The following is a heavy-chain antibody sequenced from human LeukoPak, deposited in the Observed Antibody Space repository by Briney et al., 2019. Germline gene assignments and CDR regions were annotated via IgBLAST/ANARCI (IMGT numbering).Heavy chain of an antibody. J-gene: IGHJ6*03. Sequence: PGGSLRLSCAASGFTFSSYAMHWVRQAPGKGLEWVAVISYDGSNKYYADSVKGRFTISRDNSKNTLYLQMNSLRAEDTAVYYCARDQHDEWFGIMDVWGKGTTVTVSS. V-gene: IGHV3-30*01. CDR3: ARDQHDEWFGIMDV. D-gene: IGHD3-10*01. CDR2: ISYDGSNK. CDR1: GFTFSSYA.